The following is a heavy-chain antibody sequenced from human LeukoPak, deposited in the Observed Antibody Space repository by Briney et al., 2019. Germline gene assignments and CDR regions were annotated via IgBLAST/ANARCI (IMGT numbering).Heavy chain of an antibody. CDR3: AKDLYDILTGYPWFY. V-gene: IGHV3-30*18. J-gene: IGHJ4*02. CDR1: GFTFSSYG. D-gene: IGHD3-9*01. Sequence: PGGSLRLSCAASGFTFSSYGMHWVRQAPGKGLEWVAVISYDGSNKYYADSVKGRFTISRDNSKNTLYLQMNSLRAEDTAVHYCAKDLYDILTGYPWFYWGQGTLVTVSS. CDR2: ISYDGSNK.